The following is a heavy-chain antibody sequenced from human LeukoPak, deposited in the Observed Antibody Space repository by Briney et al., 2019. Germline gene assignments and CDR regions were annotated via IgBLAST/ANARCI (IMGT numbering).Heavy chain of an antibody. Sequence: AGSRRLSCAAPGFTFSSNWMHWVRQGQGKGLVWVSRINSDGSSTSYADSVKGRFTISRDNAKNTLYLQMNSLRAEDTAVYYCARLNDYGDYKLDYWGQGTLVTVSS. D-gene: IGHD4-17*01. CDR3: ARLNDYGDYKLDY. J-gene: IGHJ4*02. V-gene: IGHV3-74*01. CDR1: GFTFSSNW. CDR2: INSDGSST.